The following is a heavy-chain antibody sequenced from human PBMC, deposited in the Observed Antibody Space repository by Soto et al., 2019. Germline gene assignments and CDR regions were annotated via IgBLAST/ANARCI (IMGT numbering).Heavy chain of an antibody. CDR1: GFTVGDYA. CDR2: IRSDANGGTT. J-gene: IGHJ6*01. D-gene: IGHD2-2*01. V-gene: IGHV3-49*04. CDR3: TSESERVVVPYYGTDV. Sequence: PGGSLGLSCTASGFTVGDYAVTLVRKAPGKVLEWVGFIRSDANGGTTEYARSVKGRFTISINDAKSSADLQLYSLKTEVTAVYYCTSESERVVVPYYGTDVWGQGDTVT.